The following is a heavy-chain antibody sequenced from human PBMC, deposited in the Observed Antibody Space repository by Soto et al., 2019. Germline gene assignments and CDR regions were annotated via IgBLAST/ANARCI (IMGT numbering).Heavy chain of an antibody. CDR2: ISYEGSNK. CDR3: AKDRKTIFGVVPFSGGMDV. Sequence: GGSLRLSCVASGFTFSGYGMHWVRQAPGKGLEWVAVISYEGSNKYYADSVKGRFTISRDNSINTMYLEMNSLRAEDTAVYYCAKDRKTIFGVVPFSGGMDVWGQGTTVTVSS. V-gene: IGHV3-30*18. D-gene: IGHD3-3*01. J-gene: IGHJ6*02. CDR1: GFTFSGYG.